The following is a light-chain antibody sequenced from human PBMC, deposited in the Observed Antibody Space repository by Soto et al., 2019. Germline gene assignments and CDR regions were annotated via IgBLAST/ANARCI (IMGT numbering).Light chain of an antibody. CDR2: WAS. J-gene: IGKJ1*01. V-gene: IGKV4-1*01. CDR1: RIVFYSPNNKNY. Sequence: DIVMTQSPDSLAVSLGERATINCKSSRIVFYSPNNKNYLAWYQHKPGQPPKMLIYWASIRESGVPDRFSGSGSGTDFTLTISSLQSEDVAVYYCQQYYTNSWSFGQGTKVEIK. CDR3: QQYYTNSWS.